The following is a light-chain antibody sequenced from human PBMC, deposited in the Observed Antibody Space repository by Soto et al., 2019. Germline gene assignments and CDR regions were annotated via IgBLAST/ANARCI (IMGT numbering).Light chain of an antibody. J-gene: IGKJ1*01. Sequence: IHMTQSPSTMAASVGNRVTITCRASDSISPWVTWYQQKPGKAPKVLIYKASSLVSGVPSRFSGSGYGTEFNLTISSLQTDDSATYYCQQYNSYSPTFGQGTKVDIK. V-gene: IGKV1-5*03. CDR3: QQYNSYSPT. CDR2: KAS. CDR1: DSISPW.